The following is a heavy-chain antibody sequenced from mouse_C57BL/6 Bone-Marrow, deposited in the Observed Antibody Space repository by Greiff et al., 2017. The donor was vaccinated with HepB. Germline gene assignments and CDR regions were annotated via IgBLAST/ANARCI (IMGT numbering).Heavy chain of an antibody. J-gene: IGHJ1*03. CDR3: SEDSAVYYCARNWDEGWYVDV. D-gene: IGHD4-1*01. CDR2: GQGLEWIG. V-gene: IGHV1-87*01. CDR1: YTFSRRVH. Sequence: VKLQESGPELARPWASVKISCQAFYTFSRRVHFAIRDTNYWMQWVKQRPGQGLEWIGAIYPGNGDTSYNQKFKGKATLTADKSSSTAYMQRSSLTSEDSAVYYCARNWDEGWYVDVWGTGTTVTVSS.